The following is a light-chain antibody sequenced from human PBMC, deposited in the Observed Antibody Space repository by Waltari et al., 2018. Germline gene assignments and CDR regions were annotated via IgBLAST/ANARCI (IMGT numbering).Light chain of an antibody. CDR2: GAS. Sequence: EIVLTQSPGTLSLSPGERATLSCRASQSVGRSLAWYQRKPGQAPRLLIYGASNRATGIPDRFSGSGSGTDFSLTISRLELEDFAVYYCQHYVRLPATFGQGTKVEIK. V-gene: IGKV3-20*01. CDR3: QHYVRLPAT. CDR1: QSVGRS. J-gene: IGKJ1*01.